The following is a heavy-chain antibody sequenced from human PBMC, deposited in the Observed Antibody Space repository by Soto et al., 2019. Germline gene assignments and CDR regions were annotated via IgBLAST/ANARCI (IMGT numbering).Heavy chain of an antibody. CDR3: ARGVWSGYSNWFDP. J-gene: IGHJ5*02. Sequence: SETLSLTCAVYGGSFSGYYWSWIRQPPGKGLEWIGEINHSGSTNYNPSLKSRVTISVDRSKNQFSLKLSSVTAADTAVYYCARGVWSGYSNWFDPWGQGTLVTVSS. V-gene: IGHV4-34*01. D-gene: IGHD3-3*01. CDR1: GGSFSGYY. CDR2: INHSGST.